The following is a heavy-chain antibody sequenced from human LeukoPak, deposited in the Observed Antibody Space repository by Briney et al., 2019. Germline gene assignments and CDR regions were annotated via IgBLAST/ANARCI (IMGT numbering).Heavy chain of an antibody. D-gene: IGHD3-10*01. CDR2: IIPIFGTA. V-gene: IGHV1-69*13. CDR1: GGTFSSYA. Sequence: SVKVSCKASGGTFSSYAISWVRQAPGQGLEWMGGIIPIFGTANYAQKFQGRVTITAGESTSTAYMELSSLRSEDTAVYYCARDHGSGSYYLNWFDPWGQGTLVTVSS. CDR3: ARDHGSGSYYLNWFDP. J-gene: IGHJ5*02.